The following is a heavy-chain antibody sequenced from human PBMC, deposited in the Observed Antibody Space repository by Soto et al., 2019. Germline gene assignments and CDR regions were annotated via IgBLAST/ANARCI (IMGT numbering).Heavy chain of an antibody. V-gene: IGHV1-69*01. D-gene: IGHD5-12*01. CDR1: GGTFSSYA. CDR3: ATTGDGYGNSAKADY. Sequence: QVQLVQSGAEVKKPGSSVKVSCKASGGTFSSYAISWVRQAPGQGLEWMGGIIPIFGTANYAQKFQGRVTITADESTSTAYMELSSLRPEDTAVYYCATTGDGYGNSAKADYWGQGTLVTVSS. CDR2: IIPIFGTA. J-gene: IGHJ4*02.